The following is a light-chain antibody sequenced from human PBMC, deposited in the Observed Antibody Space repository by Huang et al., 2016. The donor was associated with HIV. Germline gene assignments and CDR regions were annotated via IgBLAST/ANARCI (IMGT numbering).Light chain of an antibody. CDR3: QEYDYWYT. J-gene: IGKJ2*01. CDR2: GAS. V-gene: IGKV1-33*01. CDR1: QDIRNY. Sequence: IQMTQSPSSLSASVGDRVTISCRASQDIRNYLNWYQQKPGKAPTLLIYGASNLETGVPSRFSGSGSGTDFNFTISSLQSDDIATYYCQEYDYWYTFGQGTKLEIK.